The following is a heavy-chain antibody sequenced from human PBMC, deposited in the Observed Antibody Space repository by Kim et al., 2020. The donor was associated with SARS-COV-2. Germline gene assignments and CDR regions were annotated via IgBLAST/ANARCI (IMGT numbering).Heavy chain of an antibody. CDR3: ASPTRGAFDI. CDR2: T. J-gene: IGHJ3*02. Sequence: TRYSPSFQGQVTITAGKAISTAYLQWSSLKASDTAMYYCASPTRGAFDIWGQGTMVTVSS. V-gene: IGHV5-51*01. D-gene: IGHD3-10*01.